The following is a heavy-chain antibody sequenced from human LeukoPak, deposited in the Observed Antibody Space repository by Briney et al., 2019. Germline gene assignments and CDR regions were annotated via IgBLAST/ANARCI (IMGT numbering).Heavy chain of an antibody. D-gene: IGHD6-13*01. CDR2: IKQDGSEK. CDR3: ARDPSIAAAGTNYYYGMDV. V-gene: IGHV3-7*01. J-gene: IGHJ6*02. CDR1: GFTFSSYW. Sequence: GGSLRLSCAASGFTFSSYWMSWVRQAPGKGLEWVANIKQDGSEKYYVDSVKGRFTISRDNAKNSLYLQMNSLRAEDTAVYYCARDPSIAAAGTNYYYGMDVWGQGTTVTVSS.